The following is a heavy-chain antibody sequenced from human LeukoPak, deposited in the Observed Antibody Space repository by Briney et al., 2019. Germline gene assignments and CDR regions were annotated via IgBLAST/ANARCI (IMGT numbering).Heavy chain of an antibody. V-gene: IGHV3-20*04. D-gene: IGHD3-10*01. CDR1: GFTFNDYG. CDR2: LNWNGDIT. Sequence: GGSLRLSCAASGFTFNDYGMTWVRQAPGKGLEWVSGLNWNGDITRYADSVKGRFTISRDNAKNSVYLQVDSLSAEDTAFHYCARGYGAGNYRRPFYGMDVWGQGTTVTVSS. CDR3: ARGYGAGNYRRPFYGMDV. J-gene: IGHJ6*02.